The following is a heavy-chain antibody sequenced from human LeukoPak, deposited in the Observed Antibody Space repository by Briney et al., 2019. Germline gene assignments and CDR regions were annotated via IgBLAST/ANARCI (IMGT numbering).Heavy chain of an antibody. CDR1: GFTFSSYV. D-gene: IGHD2-15*01. J-gene: IGHJ4*02. Sequence: PGGSLRLSCAASGFTFSSYVMRGVRQAPGKGLEWVSAISNNGGYTYYADSVQGRFTISRDNSKSTLCLQMNSLRAEDTAVYYCAKQLGYCSDGSCYFPYWGQGTLVTVSS. CDR3: AKQLGYCSDGSCYFPY. CDR2: ISNNGGYT. V-gene: IGHV3-23*01.